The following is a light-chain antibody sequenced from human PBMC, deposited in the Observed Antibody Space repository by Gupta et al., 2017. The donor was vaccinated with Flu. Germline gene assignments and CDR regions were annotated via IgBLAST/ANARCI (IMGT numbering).Light chain of an antibody. CDR1: QSVRNNC. Sequence: GNMSWSPGERGTLSCRASQSVRNNCLAWFQQKPGQAPRLLIYGASSRATGIPDRFRGSGSGTEFTLSISRLEPEDFAVYYCQQYGDSPWTFGEGTKVEMK. J-gene: IGKJ1*01. V-gene: IGKV3-20*01. CDR2: GAS. CDR3: QQYGDSPWT.